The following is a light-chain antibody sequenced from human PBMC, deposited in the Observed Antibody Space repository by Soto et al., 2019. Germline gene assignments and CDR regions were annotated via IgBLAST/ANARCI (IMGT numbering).Light chain of an antibody. CDR1: QTVSSY. J-gene: IGKJ1*01. CDR3: QQRSNWPPT. V-gene: IGKV3-11*01. Sequence: EIVFTQSPGTLSLSPGERATLSCRASQTVSSYLAWYQQKPSQAPRLLIYDASNRATGIPARFSGSGSGTDFTLTISSLEPEDFAVYYCQQRSNWPPTFGQGTKVYIK. CDR2: DAS.